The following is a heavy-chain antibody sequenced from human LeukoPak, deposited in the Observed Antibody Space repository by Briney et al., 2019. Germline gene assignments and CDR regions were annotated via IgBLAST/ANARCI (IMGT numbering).Heavy chain of an antibody. Sequence: GSLRLSCAASGFTFSSYWMTWVRQAPGKGLEWVANIKQDGSDKYYVDSVKGRFTISRDNAKNSLYLQMNSQRAEDTAVYYCARVPALTMVRGVIINPSYFDYWGQGTLVTVSS. D-gene: IGHD3-10*01. CDR3: ARVPALTMVRGVIINPSYFDY. J-gene: IGHJ4*02. CDR2: IKQDGSDK. CDR1: GFTFSSYW. V-gene: IGHV3-7*01.